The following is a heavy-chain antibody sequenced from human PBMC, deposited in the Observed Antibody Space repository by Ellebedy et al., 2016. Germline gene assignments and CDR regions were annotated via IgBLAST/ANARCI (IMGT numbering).Heavy chain of an antibody. Sequence: GSLRLSXAVSGGSISAYYWTWIRQPAGKRLEWIGRIYTSGSTNYNPSLKSRVSMSVDTSKNQFSLKLSSVTVADTAVYYCARLSAAGNSVFDIWGQGTTVTVSS. V-gene: IGHV4-4*07. CDR3: ARLSAAGNSVFDI. J-gene: IGHJ3*02. CDR1: GGSISAYY. D-gene: IGHD6-13*01. CDR2: IYTSGST.